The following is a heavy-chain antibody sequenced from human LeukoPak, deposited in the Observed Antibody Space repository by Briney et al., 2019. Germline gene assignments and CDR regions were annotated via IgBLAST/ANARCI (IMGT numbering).Heavy chain of an antibody. CDR2: IYYSGST. CDR1: GGSISSYY. V-gene: IGHV4-59*08. CDR3: ARLGARIDY. Sequence: SETLSLTCTVSGGSISSYYWSWIRQPPGKGLEWIGYIYYSGSTNYNPSLKSRVTISVDTSKNQFSLKLSSVTAADTVVYYCARLGARIDYWGQGTLVTVSS. J-gene: IGHJ4*02.